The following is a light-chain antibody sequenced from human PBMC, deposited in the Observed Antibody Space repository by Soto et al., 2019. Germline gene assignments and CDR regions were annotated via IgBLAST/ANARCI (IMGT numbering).Light chain of an antibody. V-gene: IGLV2-14*03. CDR2: DVS. CDR3: SSLYV. J-gene: IGLJ1*01. Sequence: QSVLTQPASVSGSPGQSITISCTGTSSDVGGYDYVSWYQHHPGKAPKLMIYDVSNRPSGVSNRFSGSKSGNTASLTISGLQAEDEADYTSSSLYVFGTGTQLTVL. CDR1: SSDVGGYDY.